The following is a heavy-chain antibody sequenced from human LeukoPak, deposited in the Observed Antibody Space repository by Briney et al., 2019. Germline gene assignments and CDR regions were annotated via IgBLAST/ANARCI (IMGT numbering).Heavy chain of an antibody. V-gene: IGHV3-15*01. CDR1: GFTFSNAW. J-gene: IGHJ4*02. Sequence: KPGGSLRLSCAASGFTFSNAWMNWVRQAPGKGLEWVGRIKTKTNGETTDYAAPAKGRFTISRDDSKNTLYLQMHSLKTEDTAVYYCTTFTNCDSSNCYLNYWGQGTLVTVSS. CDR3: TTFTNCDSSNCYLNY. CDR2: IKTKTNGETT. D-gene: IGHD2-2*01.